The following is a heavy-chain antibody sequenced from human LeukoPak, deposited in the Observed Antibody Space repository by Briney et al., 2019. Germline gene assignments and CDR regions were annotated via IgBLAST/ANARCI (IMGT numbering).Heavy chain of an antibody. V-gene: IGHV3-23*01. CDR3: AKNEFAVGATSFDY. D-gene: IGHD1-26*01. CDR2: ISGSGDST. J-gene: IGHJ4*02. CDR1: GFTFSSYA. Sequence: GGSLRLSCAACGFTFSSYAMSWVRQAPGKGLEWVSVISGSGDSTYYADSVKGLFTISRDNSKNTLYLQMNSLRAEDTAVYYCAKNEFAVGATSFDYWGQGTLVTVSS.